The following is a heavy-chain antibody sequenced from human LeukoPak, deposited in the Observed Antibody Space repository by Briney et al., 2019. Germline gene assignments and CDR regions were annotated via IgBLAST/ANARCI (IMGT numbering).Heavy chain of an antibody. D-gene: IGHD1-14*01. V-gene: IGHV3-30-3*01. CDR3: GTHNFDY. CDR1: GFTFSSYA. J-gene: IGHJ4*02. Sequence: GGSLRLSCAASGFTFSSYAMHWVRQAPGKGLEWVAVISYDGSNKYYADSVKGRFTISRDNSKNTLYLQMNSPRAEDTAVYYCGTHNFDYWGQGTLVTVSS. CDR2: ISYDGSNK.